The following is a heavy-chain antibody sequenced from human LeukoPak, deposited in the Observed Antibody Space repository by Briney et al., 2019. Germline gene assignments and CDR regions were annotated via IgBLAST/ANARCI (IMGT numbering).Heavy chain of an antibody. D-gene: IGHD2-21*02. V-gene: IGHV3-21*01. CDR1: GFTFSSYS. Sequence: GGSLRLSCAASGFTFSSYSMNWVRQAPGKGLEWVSSISSSSSYIYYADSVRGRFTISRDNAKNSLYLQMNSLRVEDTAIYYCARDLGGDYASWGQGTLVTVSS. CDR3: ARDLGGDYAS. CDR2: ISSSSSYI. J-gene: IGHJ4*02.